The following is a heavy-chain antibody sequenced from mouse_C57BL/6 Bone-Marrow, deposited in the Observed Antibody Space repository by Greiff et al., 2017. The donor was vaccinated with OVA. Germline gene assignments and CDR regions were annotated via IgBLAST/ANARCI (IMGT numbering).Heavy chain of an antibody. J-gene: IGHJ4*01. D-gene: IGHD2-1*01. CDR3: ASYYAAMDY. CDR2: IYPGDGDT. Sequence: LVESGPELVKPGASVKISCKASGYAFSSSWMNWVKQRPGKGLEWIGRIYPGDGDTNYNGKFKGKATLTADKSSSTAYMQLSSLTSEDSAVYFCASYYAAMDYWGQGTSVTVSS. V-gene: IGHV1-82*01. CDR1: GYAFSSSW.